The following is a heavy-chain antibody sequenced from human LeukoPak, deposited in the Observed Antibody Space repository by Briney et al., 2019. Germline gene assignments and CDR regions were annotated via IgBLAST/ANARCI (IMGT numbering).Heavy chain of an antibody. CDR3: ARLIAAFDY. D-gene: IGHD6-13*01. J-gene: IGHJ4*02. Sequence: SETLSLTCTVSGGSISSYYWSWIRQPPGKGLEWIGYIYYSGSTNYNPSLKSRVTISVDTSKNQFSLKLSSVTAADTAVYYCARLIAAFDYWGQGTLVTVSS. CDR1: GGSISSYY. V-gene: IGHV4-59*12. CDR2: IYYSGST.